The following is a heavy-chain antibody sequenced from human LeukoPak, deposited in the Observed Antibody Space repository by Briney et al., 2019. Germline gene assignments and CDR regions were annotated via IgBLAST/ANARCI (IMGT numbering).Heavy chain of an antibody. CDR2: IYYSGST. Sequence: PSETLSLTCTVSGGSISSSSYYWGWIRQPPGKGLEWIGSIYYSGSTYYNPSLKSRVTISVDTSKNQFSLKLSSVTVADTAVYYCALYDSSGYYYDYWGQGTLVTVSS. CDR3: ALYDSSGYYYDY. D-gene: IGHD3-22*01. V-gene: IGHV4-39*01. CDR1: GGSISSSSYY. J-gene: IGHJ4*02.